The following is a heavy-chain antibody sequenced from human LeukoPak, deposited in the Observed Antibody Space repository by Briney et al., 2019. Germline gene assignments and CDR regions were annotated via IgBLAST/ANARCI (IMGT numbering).Heavy chain of an antibody. CDR2: IYHTGST. J-gene: IGHJ3*02. Sequence: PSETLSLTCSVAGVSINNGGHYWAWVRQPPGRGLEWIGYIYHTGSTYYNPSLKSRVTISVDTSKNQFSLLLSSVTAADTAVYYCARDYFDTSAYYYELAFDIWGQGTMVTVSS. CDR1: GVSINNGGHY. V-gene: IGHV4-31*03. CDR3: ARDYFDTSAYYYELAFDI. D-gene: IGHD3-22*01.